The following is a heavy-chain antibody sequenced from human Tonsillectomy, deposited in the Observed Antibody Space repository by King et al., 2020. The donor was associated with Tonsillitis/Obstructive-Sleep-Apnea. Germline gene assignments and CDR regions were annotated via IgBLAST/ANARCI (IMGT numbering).Heavy chain of an antibody. V-gene: IGHV3-23*04. J-gene: IGHJ2*01. CDR3: AKDENWYFDL. CDR1: GFTFSSYD. CDR2: ISANGGST. Sequence: VQLVESGGGLVQPGGSLRLSCAASGFTFSSYDMSWVRQAPGKGLEWGSGISANGGSTYYADSVKGRFTISRDNSKNTLYLQMNSLRAEDTAVYYCAKDENWYFDLWGRGTLVTVSS.